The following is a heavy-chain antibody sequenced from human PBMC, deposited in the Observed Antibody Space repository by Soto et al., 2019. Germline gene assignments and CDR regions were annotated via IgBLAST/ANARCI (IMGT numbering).Heavy chain of an antibody. V-gene: IGHV4-59*12. J-gene: IGHJ4*02. Sequence: SETLSLTCTVSGGSISPYYWSWIRQPPGKGLEWIGYIYYTGSTNYSPSLKSRVTISLDTSKNQFSLELNSLTAADTAVYYCARGSPLSSSFPLDYWGQGTLVTVSS. CDR3: ARGSPLSSSFPLDY. CDR2: IYYTGST. CDR1: GGSISPYY. D-gene: IGHD6-6*01.